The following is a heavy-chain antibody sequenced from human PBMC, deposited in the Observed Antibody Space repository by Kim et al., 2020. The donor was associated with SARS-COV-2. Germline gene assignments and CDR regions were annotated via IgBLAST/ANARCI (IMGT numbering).Heavy chain of an antibody. D-gene: IGHD6-13*01. CDR3: AKVSVGIAATGIFDY. V-gene: IGHV3-23*01. J-gene: IGHJ4*02. Sequence: DPVKGRFTSTRDNTKNTLYLRMDSLGAEDTDVYYCAKVSVGIAATGIFDYWGQGTLITVSS.